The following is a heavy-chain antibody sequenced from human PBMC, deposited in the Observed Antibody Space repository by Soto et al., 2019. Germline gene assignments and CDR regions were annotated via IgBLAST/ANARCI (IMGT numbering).Heavy chain of an antibody. Sequence: PVGSLRLSCAASGFTFDDYAMHWVRQAPGKGLEWVSGIGWNSGTIGYADSVKGRFTISRDNAKNSLYLQMNSLRVEDTALYYCAKDRASGSPSYYGMDVWGQGTTVTVSS. CDR2: IGWNSGTI. J-gene: IGHJ6*02. CDR3: AKDRASGSPSYYGMDV. D-gene: IGHD2-15*01. V-gene: IGHV3-9*01. CDR1: GFTFDDYA.